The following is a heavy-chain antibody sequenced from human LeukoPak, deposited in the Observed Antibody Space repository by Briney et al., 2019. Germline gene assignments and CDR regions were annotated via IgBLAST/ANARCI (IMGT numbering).Heavy chain of an antibody. CDR3: AKDPGIAVPGTWTEYFQH. V-gene: IGHV3-30*18. CDR1: GFTFSSYG. CDR2: ISYDGSNK. J-gene: IGHJ1*01. Sequence: GGSLRLSCAASGFTFSSYGMHWVRQAPGKGLEWVAVISYDGSNKYYADSVKGRFTISRDNSKNTLYLQMNSLRAEDTAVYYCAKDPGIAVPGTWTEYFQHWGQGTLVTVSS. D-gene: IGHD6-19*01.